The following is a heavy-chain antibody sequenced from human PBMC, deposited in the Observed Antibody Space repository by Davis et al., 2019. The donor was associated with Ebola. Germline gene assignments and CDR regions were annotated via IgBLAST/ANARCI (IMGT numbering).Heavy chain of an antibody. CDR1: GFTFSSYA. CDR3: ARGLIVLYYGMDV. V-gene: IGHV3-30*02. CDR2: VRSHGSDD. Sequence: GGSLRLSCAASGFTFSSYAMHWVRQAPGRGLEWVAFVRSHGSDDHYADSVKGRFTISRDNSKNTLYLQMNSLRAEDTAVYYCARGLIVLYYGMDVWGQGTTVTVSS. J-gene: IGHJ6*02. D-gene: IGHD3-22*01.